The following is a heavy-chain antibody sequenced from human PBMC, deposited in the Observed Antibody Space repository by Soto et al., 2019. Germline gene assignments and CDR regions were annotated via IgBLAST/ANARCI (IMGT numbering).Heavy chain of an antibody. V-gene: IGHV1-2*04. CDR2: INPKSGGT. D-gene: IGHD2-8*01. CDR1: GYSFTDYH. J-gene: IGHJ6*02. Sequence: QVQLVQSGAEVKKPGASVKVSCKASGYSFTDYHIHWVRQAPGQGLEWLGRINPKSGGTSTAQKFQGWVTMTTDTSISTASMELTRLPSDDTAIYYCARGDSTDCSNVVCSFFYNHDMDVWGQGTTVTVSS. CDR3: ARGDSTDCSNVVCSFFYNHDMDV.